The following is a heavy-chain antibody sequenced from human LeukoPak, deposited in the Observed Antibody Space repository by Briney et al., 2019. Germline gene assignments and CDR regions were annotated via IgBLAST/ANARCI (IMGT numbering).Heavy chain of an antibody. CDR2: IKQGGSEK. Sequence: GGSLRLSCAASGFTFSSYWMSWVRQAPGKGLEWVANIKQGGSEKYYVDSVKGRFTISRDNAKNSLYLQMNSLRAEDTAVYYCARSPIVVVVAATPVYYYYGMDVWGQGTTVTVSS. CDR3: ARSPIVVVVAATPVYYYYGMDV. CDR1: GFTFSSYW. D-gene: IGHD2-15*01. J-gene: IGHJ6*02. V-gene: IGHV3-7*01.